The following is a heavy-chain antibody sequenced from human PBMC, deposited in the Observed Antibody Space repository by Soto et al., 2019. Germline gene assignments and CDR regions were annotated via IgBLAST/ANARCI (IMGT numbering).Heavy chain of an antibody. CDR1: GFIISSNN. CDR2: IYSGDST. V-gene: IGHV3-53*02. Sequence: EVQVEDTGGGLIQPGGSLRLSCAASGFIISSNNMNWVRQAPGKGLEWVSIIYSGDSTSYAGSVKGRITISRDNSKNTVFLQMNSLRAEDTAVYYCARNKPGNYGMDVWGRGTTVTVSS. J-gene: IGHJ6*02. CDR3: ARNKPGNYGMDV. D-gene: IGHD3-10*01.